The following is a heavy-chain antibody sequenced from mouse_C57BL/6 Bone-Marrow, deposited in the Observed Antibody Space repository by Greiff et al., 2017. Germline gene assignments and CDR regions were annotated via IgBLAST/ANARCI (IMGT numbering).Heavy chain of an antibody. CDR2: IYPSDSET. D-gene: IGHD2-5*01. J-gene: IGHJ4*01. CDR1: GYTFTSYW. CDR3: ARSNYVSYDALDY. Sequence: QVQLQQPGAELVRPGSSVKLSCKASGYTFTSYWMDWVKQRPGQGLEWIGNIYPSDSETHYNQKFKDKATLTVDKSSSTAYMQLSSLTSEDSAVYYCARSNYVSYDALDYWGQGTSVTVSS. V-gene: IGHV1-61*01.